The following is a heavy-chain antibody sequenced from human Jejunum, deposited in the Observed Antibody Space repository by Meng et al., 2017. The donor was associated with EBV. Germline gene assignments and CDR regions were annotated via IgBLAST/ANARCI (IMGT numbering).Heavy chain of an antibody. CDR2: INPGNGET. J-gene: IGHJ4*02. CDR3: ASRPGFNIGPFDY. V-gene: IGHV1-3*01. D-gene: IGHD3/OR15-3a*01. CDR1: GYTFTNYP. Sequence: QVQLLPSGAEVKKPGASVKLSCKASGYTFTNYPIHWVRQAPGQRPEWMGCINPGNGETEFSQKFQGRVTVTRDTSATTAYMELTSLRSEDTAVYYCASRPGFNIGPFDYWGQGTLVTVSS.